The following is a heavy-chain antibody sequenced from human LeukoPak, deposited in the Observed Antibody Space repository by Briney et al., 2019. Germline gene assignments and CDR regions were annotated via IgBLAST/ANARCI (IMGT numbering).Heavy chain of an antibody. J-gene: IGHJ5*02. D-gene: IGHD3-22*01. CDR1: GFTFDDFG. V-gene: IGHV3-20*04. CDR2: INWNGASP. CDR3: ARENTMTIVVTYNGFDP. Sequence: PGGSLRLSCAASGFTFDDFGMSRVRHAPGKGLEWVSGINWNGASPAYAVSVRGRFTISRDNTKNSLYLQMNSLRAEDTALYYCARENTMTIVVTYNGFDPWGQGTLVTVSS.